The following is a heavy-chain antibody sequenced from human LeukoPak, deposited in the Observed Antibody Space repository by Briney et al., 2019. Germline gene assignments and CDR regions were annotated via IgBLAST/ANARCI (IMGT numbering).Heavy chain of an antibody. CDR2: ISSSSSCI. Sequence: PGGSLRLSCAASGFTFSSYSMNWVRQAPGKGLEWVSSISSSSSCIYYADSVKGRFTISRDNAKNSLYLQMNSLRAEDTAVYYCARDGGPTYYDFWSGYFDYWGQGTLVTVSS. D-gene: IGHD3-3*01. CDR1: GFTFSSYS. V-gene: IGHV3-21*01. J-gene: IGHJ4*02. CDR3: ARDGGPTYYDFWSGYFDY.